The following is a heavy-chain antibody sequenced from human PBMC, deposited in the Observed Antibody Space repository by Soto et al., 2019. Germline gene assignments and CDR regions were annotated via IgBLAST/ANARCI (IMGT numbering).Heavy chain of an antibody. CDR2: IYHSGST. V-gene: IGHV4-4*02. J-gene: IGHJ6*02. CDR3: ARVEYYYYILDV. Sequence: PSETLSLTCAVSGGSISSNNWWTWVRQPPGKGLEWIGEIYHSGSTNYNPSLKSRVTISVEKSKNQFSLNLSSVTAADAALYYCARVEYYYYILDVWGQGITVTVSS. D-gene: IGHD3-3*01. CDR1: GGSISSNNW.